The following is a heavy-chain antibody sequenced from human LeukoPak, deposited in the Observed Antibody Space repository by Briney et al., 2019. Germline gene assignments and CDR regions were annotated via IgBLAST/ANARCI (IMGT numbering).Heavy chain of an antibody. V-gene: IGHV6-1*01. CDR2: TYYRSKWYY. Sequence: SQTLPLTCAISGDTVSSNSAAWNWIRQSPSSGLEWLGRTYYRSKWYYDYAVSVKSRITINPDTSKNQFSLQLNSVNPEDTAVYYCARDNVGLDVWGQGTPVTVSS. J-gene: IGHJ6*02. CDR3: ARDNVGLDV. CDR1: GDTVSSNSAA.